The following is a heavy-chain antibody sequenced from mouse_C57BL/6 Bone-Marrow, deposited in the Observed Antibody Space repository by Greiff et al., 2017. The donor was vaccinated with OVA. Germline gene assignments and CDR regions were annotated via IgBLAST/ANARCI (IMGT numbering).Heavy chain of an antibody. J-gene: IGHJ4*01. D-gene: IGHD1-1*01. Sequence: EVKLQESGPGMVKPSQSLSLTCTVTGYSITSGYDWHWIRHFPGNKLEWMGYISYSGSTNYNPSLKSRISITHDTSKNHFFLKLNSVTTEDTATYYCARGLRSLAMDYWGQGTSVTVSS. CDR2: ISYSGST. CDR1: GYSITSGYD. CDR3: ARGLRSLAMDY. V-gene: IGHV3-1*01.